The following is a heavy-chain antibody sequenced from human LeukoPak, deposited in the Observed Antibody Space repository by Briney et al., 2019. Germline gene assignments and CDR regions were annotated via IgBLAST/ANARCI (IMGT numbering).Heavy chain of an antibody. D-gene: IGHD6-19*01. Sequence: GGSLRLSCAASGFTFSDYYMTWIRQAPGKGLEWLSYISNSGSIIYYADSVKGRFTTSRDNAKNSLYLQMNSLRAEDTAVYYCARDRGGGWYVDHWGQGTLVTVSS. V-gene: IGHV3-11*01. CDR1: GFTFSDYY. J-gene: IGHJ4*02. CDR3: ARDRGGGWYVDH. CDR2: ISNSGSII.